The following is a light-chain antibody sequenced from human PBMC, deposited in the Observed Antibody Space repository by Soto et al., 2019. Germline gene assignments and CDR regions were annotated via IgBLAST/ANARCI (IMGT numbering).Light chain of an antibody. J-gene: IGKJ5*01. Sequence: EIVLTQSPATLSLSPGERATLSCRASHSVSTYLDWYQQKTGQAPRLLIYDASNSATDIPARFSGSGSGTDFTITISGLEPEDFAVYYCQVRTNWPPSVTFGQGTRLEIK. CDR2: DAS. CDR1: HSVSTY. CDR3: QVRTNWPPSVT. V-gene: IGKV3-11*01.